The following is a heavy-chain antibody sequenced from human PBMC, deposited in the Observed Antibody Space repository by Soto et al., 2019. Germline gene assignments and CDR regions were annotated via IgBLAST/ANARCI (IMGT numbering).Heavy chain of an antibody. CDR2: IIPIFGTA. D-gene: IGHD3-22*01. CDR1: GGTFSSYA. Sequence: SVKVSCKASGGTFSSYAISWVRQAPGQGLEWMGGIIPIFGTANYAQKFQGRVTITADESTSTAYMELSSLRSEDTAVYYCARDRHYYDSSGYYPYWGQGTLVTVSS. V-gene: IGHV1-69*13. CDR3: ARDRHYYDSSGYYPY. J-gene: IGHJ4*02.